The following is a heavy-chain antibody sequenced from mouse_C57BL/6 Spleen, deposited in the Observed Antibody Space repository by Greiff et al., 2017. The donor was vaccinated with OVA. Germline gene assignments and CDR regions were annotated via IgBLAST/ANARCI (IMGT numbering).Heavy chain of an antibody. Sequence: VQLQHSGPELVKPGASVKISCKASGYAFSSSWMNWVKQRPGKGLEWIGRIYPGDGDTNYNGKFKGKATLTADKSSSTAYMQLSSLTSEDSAVYFCASGGRFVYWGQGTRVSVSA. CDR2: IYPGDGDT. CDR1: GYAFSSSW. J-gene: IGHJ3*01. V-gene: IGHV1-82*01. CDR3: ASGGRFVY.